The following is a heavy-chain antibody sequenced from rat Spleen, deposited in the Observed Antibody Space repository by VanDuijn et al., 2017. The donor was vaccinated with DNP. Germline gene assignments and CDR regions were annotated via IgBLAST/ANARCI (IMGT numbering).Heavy chain of an antibody. V-gene: IGHV5-25*01. Sequence: EVQLVESGGGFVQPGVSLKLSCFFSGFFCSNSDMAWLCQAPTPGLVFFASLISSGCSTSYRDSLKGRFPVSRDNAKSSLSLQMARLRSEDTATYYGASHGHWGQGVMVTVSS. J-gene: IGHJ2*01. CDR2: LISSGCST. CDR1: GFFCSNSD. CDR3: ASHGH.